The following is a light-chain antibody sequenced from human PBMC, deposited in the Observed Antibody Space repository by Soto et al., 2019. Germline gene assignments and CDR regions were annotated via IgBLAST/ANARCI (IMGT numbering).Light chain of an antibody. Sequence: EIVLTQSPATLSLSPGERATLSCRASQSVSSFLAWYQHKPGQAPRLLIYDTSNRATGIPARFSGSGSGTDFTLTISSLEPGDFAVYYCQQRSNWPGTFGGGTKVEIK. V-gene: IGKV3-11*01. CDR1: QSVSSF. CDR3: QQRSNWPGT. CDR2: DTS. J-gene: IGKJ4*01.